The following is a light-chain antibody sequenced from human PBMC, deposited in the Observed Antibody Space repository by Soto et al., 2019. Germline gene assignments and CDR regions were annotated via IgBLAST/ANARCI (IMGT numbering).Light chain of an antibody. J-gene: IGLJ1*01. CDR1: SSDVGGYNY. Sequence: QSALTQPPSASGSPGQSVTISCTGTSSDVGGYNYVSWYQQHPGKDPRLMIYEVNKRPSGVPDRFSGSKSGNTASLTISGLLAEDEADYFCTSSTSDSLYVFGTGTKVTVL. V-gene: IGLV2-8*01. CDR2: EVN. CDR3: TSSTSDSLYV.